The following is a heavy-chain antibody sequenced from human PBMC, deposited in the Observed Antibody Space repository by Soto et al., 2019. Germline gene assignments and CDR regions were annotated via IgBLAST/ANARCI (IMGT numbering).Heavy chain of an antibody. CDR3: ARESGGYDSSTRYGLDV. V-gene: IGHV4-31*03. J-gene: IGHJ6*02. CDR1: GGSISSVGHY. CDR2: IYYSGST. D-gene: IGHD6-25*01. Sequence: ASETLSLTCSVSGGSISSVGHYWTWIRQQPGKGLEWIGYIYYSGSTDYNPSLKSRVTISVDRSKNQFSLNLSSVTAADTAIYHCARESGGYDSSTRYGLDVWGQGTTVTVSS.